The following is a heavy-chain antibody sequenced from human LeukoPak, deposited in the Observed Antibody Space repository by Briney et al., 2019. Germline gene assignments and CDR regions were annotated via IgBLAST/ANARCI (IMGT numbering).Heavy chain of an antibody. CDR3: AKYGPQDSGSSHFDY. D-gene: IGHD1-26*01. V-gene: IGHV3-23*01. CDR1: EFTFSNYV. J-gene: IGHJ4*02. Sequence: GGSLRLSCAASEFTFSNYVMNWVRQAPGKGLEWVSAIRDSGSSTHYADSVKGRFTTSRDNSKNTLFLQMNSLRAEDTAIYYCAKYGPQDSGSSHFDYWGQGALVTVSS. CDR2: IRDSGSST.